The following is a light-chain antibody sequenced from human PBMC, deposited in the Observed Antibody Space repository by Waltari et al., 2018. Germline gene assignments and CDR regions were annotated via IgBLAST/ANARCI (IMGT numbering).Light chain of an antibody. CDR2: HAS. CDR3: QHYVSLPAT. CDR1: QSVSKY. Sequence: EIVLTQSPGTLSLSPGERVTLSCRASQSVSKYLAWYQQRPGQAPRLLLYHASTRATGIPDRFSGSGSGTDFSLTISRLEPEDFAVYYCQHYVSLPATFGQGTRVEIK. J-gene: IGKJ1*01. V-gene: IGKV3-20*01.